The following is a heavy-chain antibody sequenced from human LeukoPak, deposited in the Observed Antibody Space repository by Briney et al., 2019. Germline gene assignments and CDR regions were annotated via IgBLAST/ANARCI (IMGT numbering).Heavy chain of an antibody. D-gene: IGHD6-19*01. CDR1: GGSISSYY. Sequence: SETLSLTCTVSGGSISSYYWSWIRQPPGKGLEWIGYIYYSGSTNYNPSLKSRVTISVDTSKNQFSLKLSSVTAADTAVYYCARLLGGSGWYSQFDPWGQGTLVTVSS. CDR2: IYYSGST. CDR3: ARLLGGSGWYSQFDP. V-gene: IGHV4-59*08. J-gene: IGHJ5*02.